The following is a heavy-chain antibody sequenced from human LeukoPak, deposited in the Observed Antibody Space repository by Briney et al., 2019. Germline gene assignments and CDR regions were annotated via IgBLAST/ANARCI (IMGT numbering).Heavy chain of an antibody. CDR3: ANRDY. CDR1: GFTFSTYG. Sequence: PGGSLRLSCAASGFTFSTYGMHWVRQAPGKGLEWVAFIQNDESGKHYADSVKGRFTISRDNSKNTLYLQVNNLRAEDTAVYYCANRDYWGQGTLVTVSS. J-gene: IGHJ4*02. CDR2: IQNDESGK. V-gene: IGHV3-30*02.